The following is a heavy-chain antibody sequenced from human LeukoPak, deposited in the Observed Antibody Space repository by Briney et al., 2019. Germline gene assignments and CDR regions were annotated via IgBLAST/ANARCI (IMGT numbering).Heavy chain of an antibody. J-gene: IGHJ3*02. CDR2: IYYSASI. D-gene: IGHD3-9*01. CDR3: ARVVRYFDWPTSGDAFDI. V-gene: IGHV4-39*07. Sequence: SETLSLTCTVSGGSISTITYYWGWVRQSPEKGLEWLATIYYSASIYYSPSLKSRVTISVDRSKNQFSLKLSSVTAADTAVYYCARVVRYFDWPTSGDAFDIWGQGTMVTVSS. CDR1: GGSISTITYY.